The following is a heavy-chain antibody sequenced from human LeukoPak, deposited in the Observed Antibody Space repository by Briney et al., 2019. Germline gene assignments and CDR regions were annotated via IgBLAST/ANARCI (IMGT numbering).Heavy chain of an antibody. V-gene: IGHV1-24*01. J-gene: IGHJ4*02. CDR2: FDPEDGET. Sequence: ASVNVSCKVSGYTLTELSMHWVRQAPGKGLEWMGGFDPEDGETIYAQKFQGRVTMTEDTSTDTAYMELSSLRSEDTAVYYCATRGYYDSSGYYYRNDYWGQGTLVTVSS. CDR3: ATRGYYDSSGYYYRNDY. D-gene: IGHD3-22*01. CDR1: GYTLTELS.